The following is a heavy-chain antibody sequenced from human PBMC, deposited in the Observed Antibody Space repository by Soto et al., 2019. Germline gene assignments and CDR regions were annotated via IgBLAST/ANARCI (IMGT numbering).Heavy chain of an antibody. CDR3: ARPLYYDSSGYYPKLYYYYGMDV. CDR2: IYPGDSDT. CDR1: GYSFTSYW. V-gene: IGHV5-51*01. J-gene: IGHJ6*02. D-gene: IGHD3-22*01. Sequence: GESLKISCKGSGYSFTSYWIGWVRQMPGKGLEWMGIIYPGDSDTRYSPSFQGQVTISADKSISTAYLQWSSLKASDTAMYYCARPLYYDSSGYYPKLYYYYGMDVWGQGTTVTVSS.